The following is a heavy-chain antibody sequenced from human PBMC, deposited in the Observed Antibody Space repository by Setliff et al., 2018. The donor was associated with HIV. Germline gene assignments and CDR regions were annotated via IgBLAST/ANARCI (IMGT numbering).Heavy chain of an antibody. CDR2: ISANSGNT. V-gene: IGHV1-18*01. Sequence: ASVKVSCKASGYTFTRYGISWVRQAPGQGLEWMGWISANSGNTKYAQRLQGRVTMTTDNTKNSLYLHMNSLRAEDTAVYYCARGSGYDTGAYHYYYGIDVWGQGTTVTVSS. CDR1: GYTFTRYG. J-gene: IGHJ6*02. D-gene: IGHD5-12*01. CDR3: ARGSGYDTGAYHYYYGIDV.